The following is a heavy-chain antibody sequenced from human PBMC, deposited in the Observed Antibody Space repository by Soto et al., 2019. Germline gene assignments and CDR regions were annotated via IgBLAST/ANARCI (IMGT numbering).Heavy chain of an antibody. V-gene: IGHV3-66*01. D-gene: IGHD3-22*01. J-gene: IGHJ1*01. CDR2: IYSGGST. CDR1: GFTVSSNY. Sequence: EVQLVESGGGLVQPGGSLRLSCAASGFTVSSNYMSWVRQAPGKGLEWVSVIYSGGSTYYADSVKGRFTISRDNSKNTLYLQMNSLRAEDTAVYYCARGVVTYYGYFQHWGQGTLVTVSS. CDR3: ARGVVTYYGYFQH.